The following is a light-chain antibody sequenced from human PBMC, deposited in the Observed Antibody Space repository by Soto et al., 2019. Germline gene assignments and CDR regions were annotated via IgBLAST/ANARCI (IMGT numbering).Light chain of an antibody. CDR3: QQTYSTPWT. V-gene: IGKV1-39*01. CDR1: QSISSY. CDR2: AAS. J-gene: IGKJ1*01. Sequence: DIQMTQSPSSLSASVGDRVTITCRASQSISSYLNWYQQKPGKAPKLLIYAASSSQSGVPSRFSGSGSGTDFTFIISSLQPEDSATYYCQQTYSTPWTFGQGTKVDIK.